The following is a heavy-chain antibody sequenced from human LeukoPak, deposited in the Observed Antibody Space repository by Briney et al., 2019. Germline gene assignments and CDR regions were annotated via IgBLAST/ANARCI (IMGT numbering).Heavy chain of an antibody. D-gene: IGHD3-9*01. CDR3: TREATGYSWFDS. J-gene: IGHJ5*01. CDR2: ISGYNGNT. Sequence: ASVKVSCKASGGTFSSYAISWVRQAPGQGLEWMGWISGYNGNTNYAQKFQGRVTMTTDTSTNTAYMELRSLRSDDTAVYYCTREATGYSWFDSWGQGTLVTVSS. V-gene: IGHV1-18*01. CDR1: GGTFSSYA.